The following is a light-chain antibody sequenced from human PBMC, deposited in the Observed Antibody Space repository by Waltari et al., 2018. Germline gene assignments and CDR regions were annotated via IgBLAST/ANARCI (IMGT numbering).Light chain of an antibody. CDR3: SSYTSSSTYAV. Sequence: QSDLTQPASVSGSPGQSITISCTGTNNDVGGYNYASWYQQYPGKAPKLILHEVRNLPLGSSNRCSGSKSGNTASLTISGLQAEDEADYYCSSYTSSSTYAVFGGGTKLTVL. CDR1: NNDVGGYNY. CDR2: EVR. J-gene: IGLJ2*01. V-gene: IGLV2-14*01.